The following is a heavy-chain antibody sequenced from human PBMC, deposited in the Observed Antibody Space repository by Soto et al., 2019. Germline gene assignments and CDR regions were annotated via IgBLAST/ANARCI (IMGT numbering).Heavy chain of an antibody. J-gene: IGHJ4*02. V-gene: IGHV3-33*01. D-gene: IGHD2-15*01. CDR1: GFTFSSYG. Sequence: GGSLRLSCGASGFTFSSYGMHWVRQAPGKGLEWVAVIWYDGSNKYYADSVKGRFTISRDNSKNTLYLQMNSLRAEDTAVYYCARAALGYCSGGSCYPELAEFDYWGQGTLVTVSS. CDR2: IWYDGSNK. CDR3: ARAALGYCSGGSCYPELAEFDY.